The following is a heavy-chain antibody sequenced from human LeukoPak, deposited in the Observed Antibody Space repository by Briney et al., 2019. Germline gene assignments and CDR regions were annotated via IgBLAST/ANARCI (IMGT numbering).Heavy chain of an antibody. D-gene: IGHD3/OR15-3a*01. V-gene: IGHV3-66*01. CDR3: ARDGRRDFYYGMDV. CDR1: GFTVSSNY. CDR2: IYSGGST. Sequence: TGGSLRLSCAAYGFTVSSNYMSWVRQAPGKGLEWVSVIYSGGSTYYADSVKGRFTISRDNSKNTLYLQMNSLRAEDTAVYYCARDGRRDFYYGMDVWGQGTTVTVSS. J-gene: IGHJ6*02.